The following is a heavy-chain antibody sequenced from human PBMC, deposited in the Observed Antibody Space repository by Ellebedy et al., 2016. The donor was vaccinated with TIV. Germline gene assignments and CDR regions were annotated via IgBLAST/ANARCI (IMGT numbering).Heavy chain of an antibody. CDR3: VKDLAVDSAMDILGGPYYFAS. V-gene: IGHV3-9*01. Sequence: GGSLRLSXAASGFTFDEYAMHWVRQAPGKGLEWVSGISWNGGNMDYADSVKGRFTISRDNAKRSLFLQMTSLRPEDTAFYYCVKDLAVDSAMDILGGPYYFASWGQGTLVTVSS. J-gene: IGHJ4*02. D-gene: IGHD5-18*01. CDR2: ISWNGGNM. CDR1: GFTFDEYA.